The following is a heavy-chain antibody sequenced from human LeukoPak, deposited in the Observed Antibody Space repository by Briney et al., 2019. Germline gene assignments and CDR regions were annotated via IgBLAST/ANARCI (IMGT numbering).Heavy chain of an antibody. CDR1: GGSISSSNW. Sequence: PSGTLSLTCAVSGGSISSSNWWSWVRQPPGKGLEWIGDINHSGSTNSNPSLKSRVTISVDTSKNQFSLKLSSVTAADTAVYYCARDLYYSSSWYVDYYYYMDVWGKGTTVTVSS. D-gene: IGHD6-13*01. CDR3: ARDLYYSSSWYVDYYYYMDV. CDR2: INHSGST. V-gene: IGHV4-4*02. J-gene: IGHJ6*03.